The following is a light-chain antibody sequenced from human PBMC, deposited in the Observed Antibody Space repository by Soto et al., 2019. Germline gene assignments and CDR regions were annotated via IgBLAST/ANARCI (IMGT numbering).Light chain of an antibody. J-gene: IGKJ4*01. CDR1: QTVSRY. Sequence: VLTQSPATLSLSPGERATLSCRASQTVSRYLAWYQQKPGQAPRLLIYYASNRATGIPARFSGSGSGTDYNLTISSLEPEDFAVYYCQQRSTWPLFTFGGGTKVEI. CDR2: YAS. CDR3: QQRSTWPLFT. V-gene: IGKV3-11*01.